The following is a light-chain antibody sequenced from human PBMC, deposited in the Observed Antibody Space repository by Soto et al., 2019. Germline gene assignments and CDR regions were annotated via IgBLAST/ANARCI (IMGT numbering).Light chain of an antibody. CDR2: ENN. Sequence: NFMLTQPHSVSASPGKTVTISCTRSSGSIASNYVQWYHQRPGSSPTTVIFENNQRPSGVPDRFSGSVDSSSNSASLTISGLKTEDEADYFCQSYDSSNHRVFGGGTKVTVL. CDR3: QSYDSSNHRV. J-gene: IGLJ3*02. V-gene: IGLV6-57*01. CDR1: SGSIASNY.